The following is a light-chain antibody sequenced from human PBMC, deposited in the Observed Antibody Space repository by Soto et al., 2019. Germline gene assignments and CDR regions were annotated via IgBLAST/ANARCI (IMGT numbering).Light chain of an antibody. V-gene: IGKV3-11*01. CDR2: DAS. Sequence: PGERATLSCRASQSVSSYLAWYQQKPGQAPRLLIYDASNRATGIPARFSGSGSGTDFTLTISSLEPEDFAVYYCQQRSNWRFTFGPGTKVDIK. CDR1: QSVSSY. J-gene: IGKJ3*01. CDR3: QQRSNWRFT.